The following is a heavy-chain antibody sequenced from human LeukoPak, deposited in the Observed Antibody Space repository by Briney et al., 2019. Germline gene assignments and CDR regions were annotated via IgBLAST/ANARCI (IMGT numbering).Heavy chain of an antibody. Sequence: GGSLRLSCAASGFTFSNALMSWVRQAPGKGLEWVGRIKSKADGGTTDYTAPVKGRFIISRDDSKNTLYLQMNSLKTDDTAVYYCTKYDTSVNFDYWGQGTLVTVSP. J-gene: IGHJ4*02. V-gene: IGHV3-15*01. CDR3: TKYDTSVNFDY. CDR2: IKSKADGGTT. CDR1: GFTFSNAL. D-gene: IGHD3-22*01.